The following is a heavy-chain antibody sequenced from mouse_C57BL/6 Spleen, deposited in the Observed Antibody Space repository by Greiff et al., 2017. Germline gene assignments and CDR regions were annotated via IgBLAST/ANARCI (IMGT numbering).Heavy chain of an antibody. CDR2: ISDGGSYT. D-gene: IGHD4-1*02. J-gene: IGHJ2*01. Sequence: EVQLQQSGGGLVKPGGSLKLSCAASGFTFSSYAVSWVRQTPEKRLEWVATISDGGSYTYYPDNVKGRFSISRDNAKNNLYLQMSHLKSDDTAMYYCAKDLQLGRYFDYWGQGTTLTVSS. CDR3: AKDLQLGRYFDY. CDR1: GFTFSSYA. V-gene: IGHV5-4*01.